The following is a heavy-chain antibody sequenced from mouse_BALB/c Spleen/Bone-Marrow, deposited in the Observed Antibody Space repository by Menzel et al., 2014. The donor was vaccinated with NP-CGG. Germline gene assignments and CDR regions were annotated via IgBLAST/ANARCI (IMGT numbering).Heavy chain of an antibody. CDR1: GFDFSRYW. CDR2: INPDSSTI. J-gene: IGHJ1*01. D-gene: IGHD4-1*01. Sequence: EVKVEESGGGLVQPGGSLKLSCAASGFDFSRYWMSWVRQAPGKGLEWIGEINPDSSTINYTPSLKDKFIISRDNAKNTLFLHISKVRSEDTALYNCARHWDWDSDIWGAGTTLTVSS. CDR3: ARHWDWDSDI. V-gene: IGHV4-1*02.